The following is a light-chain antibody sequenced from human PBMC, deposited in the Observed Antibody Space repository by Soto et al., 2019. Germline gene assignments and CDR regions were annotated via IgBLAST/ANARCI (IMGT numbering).Light chain of an antibody. Sequence: EIVMTQSPATLSVSPGERATLSCRASQSVSSNLAWYQQKPGQAPRLLIYGASTRATSIPARFISSGSGTDFTLTLSSLQSEDFAVYYCQQYNNWPLTCGQGTKVQIK. V-gene: IGKV3-15*01. CDR3: QQYNNWPLT. CDR1: QSVSSN. CDR2: GAS. J-gene: IGKJ1*01.